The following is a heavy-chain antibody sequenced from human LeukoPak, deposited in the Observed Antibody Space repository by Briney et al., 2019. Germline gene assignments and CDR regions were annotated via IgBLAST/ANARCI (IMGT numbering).Heavy chain of an antibody. CDR1: GGSFSVYY. CDR2: INHSGST. CDR3: ARGLRYYDSSGYSY. Sequence: SETLSLTCAVYGGSFSVYYWSWIRQPPGKGLEWIGEINHSGSTNYNPSLKSRVTISVDTSKNQFSLKLSSVTAADTAVYYCARGLRYYDSSGYSYWGQGTLVTVSS. J-gene: IGHJ4*02. V-gene: IGHV4-34*01. D-gene: IGHD3-22*01.